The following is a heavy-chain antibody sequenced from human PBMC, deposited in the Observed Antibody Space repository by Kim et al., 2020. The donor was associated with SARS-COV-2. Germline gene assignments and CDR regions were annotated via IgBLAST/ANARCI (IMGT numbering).Heavy chain of an antibody. D-gene: IGHD3-16*01. Sequence: GGSLRLSCAASGFTFSDYYMSWIRQAPGKGLEWVSYIDNRGTDIQYADSLKGRLTISRDNGKKSLFLQMDSLRADDTAIYYCARVSIEVGNWGIDYWGQG. CDR1: GFTFSDYY. CDR2: IDNRGTDI. CDR3: ARVSIEVGNWGIDY. V-gene: IGHV3-11*01. J-gene: IGHJ4*02.